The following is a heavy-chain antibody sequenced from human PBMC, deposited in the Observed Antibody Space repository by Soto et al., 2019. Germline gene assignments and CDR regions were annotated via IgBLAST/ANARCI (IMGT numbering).Heavy chain of an antibody. V-gene: IGHV1-69*13. Sequence: SVKVSCKASGGTFSSYAISWVRQAPGQGLEWMGGIIPIFGTANYAQKFQGRVTITADESTSTAYMELSSLGSEDTAVYYCARVSADELVGATRAHAFDIWGQGTMVTVSS. CDR3: ARVSADELVGATRAHAFDI. CDR2: IIPIFGTA. CDR1: GGTFSSYA. J-gene: IGHJ3*02. D-gene: IGHD1-26*01.